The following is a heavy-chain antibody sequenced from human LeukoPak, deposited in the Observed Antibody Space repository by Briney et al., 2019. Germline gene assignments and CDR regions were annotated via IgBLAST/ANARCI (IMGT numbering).Heavy chain of an antibody. Sequence: SETLSLTYAVSGGSISSSNWWSWVRQPPGKGLEWIGEIYHSGSTNYNPSLKSRVTISVDKSKNQFSLKLSSVTAADTAVYYCARIAARGDLPGGFCDYWGQGTLVTVSS. CDR2: IYHSGST. CDR1: GGSISSSNW. V-gene: IGHV4-4*02. J-gene: IGHJ4*02. D-gene: IGHD6-6*01. CDR3: ARIAARGDLPGGFCDY.